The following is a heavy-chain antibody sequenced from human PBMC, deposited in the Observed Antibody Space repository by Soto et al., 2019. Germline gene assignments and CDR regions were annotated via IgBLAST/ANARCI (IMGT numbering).Heavy chain of an antibody. Sequence: QVQLVQSGAEVKKPGASVKVSCKASGHTFTSYAINWVRQATGQGLAWMGWMNPNTGNTGYAQKFQGRLTMTRDTSITTDYMELSSLRSEDTAVYYCARQYYDILTGYYYFDYWGQETLVTVSS. CDR1: GHTFTSYA. D-gene: IGHD3-9*01. CDR3: ARQYYDILTGYYYFDY. V-gene: IGHV1-8*01. CDR2: MNPNTGNT. J-gene: IGHJ4*02.